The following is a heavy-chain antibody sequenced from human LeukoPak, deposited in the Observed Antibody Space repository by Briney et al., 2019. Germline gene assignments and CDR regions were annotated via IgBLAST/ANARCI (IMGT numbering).Heavy chain of an antibody. Sequence: GASMKVSCKASGYTFSGYYMYWVRQAPGQGLKWMGWINPNSGGTNFAQKFQGRVTMTRDTSISTAYMELSRLKSDDTAVYYCARNAYSSGWTGFDYWGQGTLVTVSS. CDR3: ARNAYSSGWTGFDY. D-gene: IGHD6-19*01. CDR1: GYTFSGYY. CDR2: INPNSGGT. J-gene: IGHJ4*02. V-gene: IGHV1-2*02.